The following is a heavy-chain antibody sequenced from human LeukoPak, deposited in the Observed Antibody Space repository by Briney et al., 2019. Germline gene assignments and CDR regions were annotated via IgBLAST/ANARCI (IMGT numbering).Heavy chain of an antibody. V-gene: IGHV1-2*02. D-gene: IGHD3-22*01. Sequence: ASVKVSCKASGYTFTGYYMHWVRQAPGQGLEWMGWINPNSGGTNYAQKFQGRVTMTRDTSISTAYMKLSRLRSDDTAVYYCAVSGGSGYYPLDYWGQGTLVTVSS. J-gene: IGHJ4*02. CDR3: AVSGGSGYYPLDY. CDR2: INPNSGGT. CDR1: GYTFTGYY.